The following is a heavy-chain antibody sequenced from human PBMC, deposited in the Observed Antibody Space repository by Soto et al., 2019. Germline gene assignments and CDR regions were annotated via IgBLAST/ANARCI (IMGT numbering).Heavy chain of an antibody. V-gene: IGHV3-30*18. J-gene: IGHJ6*02. CDR2: ILYDGSFK. Sequence: GGSLRLSCEDSGFIFSEYGMQWVRQTPGKGLEWVAVILYDGSFKNYADSVRGRFTISRDNSRKTLYLHMNSLRPDDSALYYCAKNRIAADLYGLDVWGQGTTVTVSS. D-gene: IGHD6-13*01. CDR3: AKNRIAADLYGLDV. CDR1: GFIFSEYG.